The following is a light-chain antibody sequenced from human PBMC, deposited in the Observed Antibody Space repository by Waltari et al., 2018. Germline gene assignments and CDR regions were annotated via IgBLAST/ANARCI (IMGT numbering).Light chain of an antibody. CDR3: QQYYSTGFT. V-gene: IGKV1-NL1*01. J-gene: IGKJ3*01. Sequence: DIQMTQSPPSLSASVADRLTIACRSRQGVSNSLAWYQQKPGKAPKLLLYAASRLESGVPSRFSGSGSGTDYTLTISSLQPEDFATDYCQQYYSTGFTFGPGTKVDIK. CDR1: QGVSNS. CDR2: AAS.